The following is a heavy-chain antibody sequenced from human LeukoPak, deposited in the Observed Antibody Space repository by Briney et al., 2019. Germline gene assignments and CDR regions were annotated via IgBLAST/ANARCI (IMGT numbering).Heavy chain of an antibody. CDR2: INHSGST. V-gene: IGHV4-34*01. J-gene: IGHJ4*02. CDR3: ARGPGYSSGWYDY. D-gene: IGHD6-19*01. Sequence: TSETLSLTCAVYGGSFSGYYWSWIRQPPGKGLEWIGEINHSGSTNYNPSLKSRVTISVDTSKNQFSLKLSSVTAADTAVYYCARGPGYSSGWYDYWGRGTLVTVSS. CDR1: GGSFSGYY.